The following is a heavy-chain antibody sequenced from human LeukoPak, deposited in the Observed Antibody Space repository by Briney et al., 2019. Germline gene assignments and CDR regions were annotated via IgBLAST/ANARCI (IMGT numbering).Heavy chain of an antibody. D-gene: IGHD4-17*01. CDR3: ARLDYGDYVGAFDI. J-gene: IGHJ3*02. CDR2: IYSGGST. CDR1: GFTVSSNY. V-gene: IGHV3-53*01. Sequence: GGSLRLSCAASGFTVSSNYMSWVRQAPGKGLEWVSVIYSGGSTYYADSVKGRFTISRDNSKNTLYLQMNSLRAEDTAVYYCARLDYGDYVGAFDIWGQGTMVTVS.